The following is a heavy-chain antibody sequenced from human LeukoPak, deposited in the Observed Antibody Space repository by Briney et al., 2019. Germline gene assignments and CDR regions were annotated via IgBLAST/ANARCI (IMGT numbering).Heavy chain of an antibody. J-gene: IGHJ5*02. D-gene: IGHD3-16*02. CDR1: GGSFSGYY. Sequence: SETLSLTCAVYGGSFSGYYWSWIRQPPGKGLEWIGEINHSGSTNYNPSLKSRVTISVDTSKNQFSLKLSSVTAADTAVYYCAREGVGGSYRYRNWFDPWGQGTLVTVSS. V-gene: IGHV4-34*01. CDR3: AREGVGGSYRYRNWFDP. CDR2: INHSGST.